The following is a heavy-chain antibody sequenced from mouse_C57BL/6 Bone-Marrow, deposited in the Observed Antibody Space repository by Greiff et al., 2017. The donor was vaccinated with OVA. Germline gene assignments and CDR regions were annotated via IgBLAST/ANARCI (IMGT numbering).Heavy chain of an antibody. CDR2: IYPGSGST. CDR1: GYTFTSYW. CDR3: VLHYYGSWFAY. Sequence: QVQLQQPGAELVRPGTSVKLSCKASGYTFTSYWITWVKQRPGQGLEWIGDIYPGSGSTNYNEKFKSKATLTVDTSSSTAYMQLSSLTSEDSAVYYCVLHYYGSWFAYWGQGTLVTVSA. J-gene: IGHJ3*01. D-gene: IGHD1-2*01. V-gene: IGHV1-55*01.